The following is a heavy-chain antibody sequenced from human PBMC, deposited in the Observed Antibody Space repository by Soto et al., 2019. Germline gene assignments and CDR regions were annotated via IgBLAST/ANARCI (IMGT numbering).Heavy chain of an antibody. CDR1: GYSFTSYW. CDR2: IYPGDSDT. V-gene: IGHV5-51*01. Sequence: PGESLKISCKGSGYSFTSYWIGWVRQMPGKGLEWMGIIYPGDSDTRYSPSFQGQVTISADKSIGTAYLQWSSLKASDTAMYYCARGVVPAAQGYYYGMDVWGQGTTVTVSS. CDR3: ARGVVPAAQGYYYGMDV. D-gene: IGHD2-2*01. J-gene: IGHJ6*02.